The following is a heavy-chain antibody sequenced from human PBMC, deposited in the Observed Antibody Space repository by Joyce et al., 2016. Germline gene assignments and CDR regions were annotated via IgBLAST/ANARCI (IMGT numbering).Heavy chain of an antibody. CDR3: AKDKGGFGVVISSYLDY. V-gene: IGHV3-43*01. CDR2: ISWDGVST. D-gene: IGHD3-3*01. Sequence: EVQLVESGGVVVQPGGSLRLSCAASGFTFDEYTMQWVRQAPGKGLEWVSLISWDGVSTDYAASVKGRFTSPRDNSKNSLYLQMNSLRTEDTALYYCAKDKGGFGVVISSYLDYWGQGTLVTVSS. CDR1: GFTFDEYT. J-gene: IGHJ4*02.